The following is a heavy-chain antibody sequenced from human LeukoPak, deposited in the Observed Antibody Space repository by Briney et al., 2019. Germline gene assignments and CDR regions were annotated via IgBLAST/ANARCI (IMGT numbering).Heavy chain of an antibody. CDR2: ISAYNGNT. V-gene: IGHV1-18*01. Sequence: ASVKVSCKASGYTFTSYGISWVRQAPGQGLEWMGWISAYNGNTNYAQKLQGRVTMSTDTSTSTAYMELRSLRSDDTAVYYCARDYYDSSGYYKIDAFDIWGQGTMVTVSS. J-gene: IGHJ3*02. CDR3: ARDYYDSSGYYKIDAFDI. CDR1: GYTFTSYG. D-gene: IGHD3-22*01.